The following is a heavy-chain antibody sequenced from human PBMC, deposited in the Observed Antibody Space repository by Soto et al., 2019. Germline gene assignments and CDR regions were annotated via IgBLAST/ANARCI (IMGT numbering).Heavy chain of an antibody. Sequence: GESLKISCKGSGYSCAGYWIGWVRQMPGRGLEWMGIIYPGDSDTRYSPSFQGQVTISADKSIRTAYLQWSNLKASDSAMYYCVRRPGITGISDPFDYWGQGTLVTVSS. CDR1: GYSCAGYW. D-gene: IGHD1-20*01. V-gene: IGHV5-51*01. CDR2: IYPGDSDT. CDR3: VRRPGITGISDPFDY. J-gene: IGHJ4*02.